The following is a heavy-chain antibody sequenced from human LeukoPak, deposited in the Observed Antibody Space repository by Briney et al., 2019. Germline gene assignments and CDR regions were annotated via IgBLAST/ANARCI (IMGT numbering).Heavy chain of an antibody. CDR1: GFTFSSYA. D-gene: IGHD1-1*01. CDR3: AKGDNEDY. V-gene: IGHV3-23*01. CDR2: ISGSGDNT. J-gene: IGHJ4*02. Sequence: GGSLRLSCAASGFTFSSYAMNWVRQAPGKGLEWISSISGSGDNTYHADSVKGRFTISRDNSKNTLYLQMNSLRAEDTAVYYCAKGDNEDYWGQGTLVTVSS.